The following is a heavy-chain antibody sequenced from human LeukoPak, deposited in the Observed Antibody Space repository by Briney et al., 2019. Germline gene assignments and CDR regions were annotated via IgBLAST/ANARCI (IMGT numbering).Heavy chain of an antibody. CDR3: ARGGGLDV. CDR1: GFTFSSYW. Sequence: VGSLRLSCAASGFTFSSYWMNWARQAPGKGLEWVASINHNGNVNYYVDSVKGRFTISRDNAKNSLYLQMSNLRAEDTAVYFCARGGGLDVWSQGATVTVSS. V-gene: IGHV3-7*03. D-gene: IGHD3-16*01. CDR2: INHNGNVN. J-gene: IGHJ6*02.